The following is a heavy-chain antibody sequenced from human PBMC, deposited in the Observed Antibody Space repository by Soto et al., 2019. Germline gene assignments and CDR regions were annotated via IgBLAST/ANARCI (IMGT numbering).Heavy chain of an antibody. CDR3: ARGKAQTIFGVVIIPRDYYYGMDV. D-gene: IGHD3-3*01. V-gene: IGHV3-74*01. Sequence: GGSLRLSCAASGFTFSSYWMHWVRQAPGKGLVWVSRINSDGSSTSYADSVKGRFTISRDNAKNTLYLQMNSQRAEDTAVYYCARGKAQTIFGVVIIPRDYYYGMDVWGQGTTVTVSS. CDR1: GFTFSSYW. CDR2: INSDGSST. J-gene: IGHJ6*02.